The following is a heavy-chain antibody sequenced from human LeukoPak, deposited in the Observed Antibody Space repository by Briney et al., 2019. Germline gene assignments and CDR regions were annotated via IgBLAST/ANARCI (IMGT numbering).Heavy chain of an antibody. J-gene: IGHJ5*02. V-gene: IGHV3-23*01. Sequence: GGSLRLSCAASGFTFDSYAMSWVRQAPGKGLEWVSAVSRFGGTAYYADSAKGRFTISRDNSNNTVYLQMNSPRVGDTALYYCVKHVGSRWSNNRFDPWGQGTLVTVS. CDR2: VSRFGGTA. CDR3: VKHVGSRWSNNRFDP. CDR1: GFTFDSYA. D-gene: IGHD6-13*01.